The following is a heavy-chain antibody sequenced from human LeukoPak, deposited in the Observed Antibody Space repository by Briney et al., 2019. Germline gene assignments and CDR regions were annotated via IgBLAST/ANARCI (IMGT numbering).Heavy chain of an antibody. Sequence: GGSLRLSCAASGFTFSSYSMNWVRQAPGKGLEWVSSISSSSSYIYYADSVKGRFTISRDNAKNSLYLQMNSLRAEDTAVYYRAREGRAGIRVLPHHYGSGSYLAWGQGTLVTVSS. J-gene: IGHJ5*02. CDR1: GFTFSSYS. CDR2: ISSSSSYI. V-gene: IGHV3-21*04. CDR3: AREGRAGIRVLPHHYGSGSYLA. D-gene: IGHD3-10*01.